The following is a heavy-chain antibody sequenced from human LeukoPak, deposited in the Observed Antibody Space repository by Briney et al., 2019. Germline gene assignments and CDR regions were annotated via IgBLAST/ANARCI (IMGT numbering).Heavy chain of an antibody. V-gene: IGHV1-46*01. D-gene: IGHD3-22*01. CDR3: AGSLAYYYDSSGYHFDY. CDR1: GYTFTSYY. CDR2: INPSGGST. J-gene: IGHJ4*02. Sequence: GASVKVSCKASGYTFTSYYMHWVRQAPGQGLEWMGIINPSGGSTSYAQKFQGRVTITADESTSTAYMELSSLRSEDTAVYYCAGSLAYYYDSSGYHFDYWGQGTLVTVSS.